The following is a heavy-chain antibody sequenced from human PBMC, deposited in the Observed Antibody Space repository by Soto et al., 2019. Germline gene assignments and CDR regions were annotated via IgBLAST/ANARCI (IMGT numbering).Heavy chain of an antibody. CDR2: INPNSGGT. CDR3: ARGQQQLVDSNYYGMDV. D-gene: IGHD6-13*01. Sequence: ASVKVSCKASGYTFTGYYMHWVRQAPGQGLEWMGWINPNSGGTNYAQKFQGWVTMTRDTSISTAYTELSRLRSDDTAVYYCARGQQQLVDSNYYGMDVWGQGTTVTVSS. V-gene: IGHV1-2*04. J-gene: IGHJ6*02. CDR1: GYTFTGYY.